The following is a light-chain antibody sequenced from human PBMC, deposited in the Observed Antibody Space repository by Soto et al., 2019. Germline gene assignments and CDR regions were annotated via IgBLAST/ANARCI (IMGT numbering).Light chain of an antibody. CDR2: NDN. V-gene: IGLV1-44*01. CDR3: ASWDVTLNGLYV. CDR1: SSNIGSLYD. J-gene: IGLJ1*01. Sequence: QSVLTQPPSVSGAPGQRVTISCTGSSSNIGSLYDVHWYQQLPGTAPKLLIYNDNQRPSGVPDRFSGSKSGTSASLAISGLQSEDEADYYCASWDVTLNGLYVFGTGTKVTVL.